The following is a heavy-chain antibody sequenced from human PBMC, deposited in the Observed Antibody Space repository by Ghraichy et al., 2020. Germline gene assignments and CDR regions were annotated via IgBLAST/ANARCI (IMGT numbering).Heavy chain of an antibody. V-gene: IGHV4-39*07. J-gene: IGHJ6*02. D-gene: IGHD5/OR15-5a*01. CDR1: GGSISSSSFY. CDR2: IYYSGST. Sequence: SETLSLTCTVSGGSISSSSFYWGWIRQPPGKGLEWIGSIYYSGSTYYNPSLKSRVTISVDTSKNQFSLKLSSLTAVDTAVYYCARDGSSVYDWSIGMDVWGQGTTVAVSS. CDR3: ARDGSSVYDWSIGMDV.